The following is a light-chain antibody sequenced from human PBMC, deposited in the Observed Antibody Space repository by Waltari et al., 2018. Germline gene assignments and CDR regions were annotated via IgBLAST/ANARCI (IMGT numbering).Light chain of an antibody. V-gene: IGKV3-20*01. CDR1: HRLRSSH. CDR3: QHYDVLLYT. Sequence: DIVLTQSPGPLSLSPGERATLSCRASHRLRSSHLAWYQMRPGQAPRLLIYGASNRAAGIPDTFSGSGSGTDFTLTISRLEPEDFAVYYCQHYDVLLYTFGQGTKVEI. CDR2: GAS. J-gene: IGKJ2*01.